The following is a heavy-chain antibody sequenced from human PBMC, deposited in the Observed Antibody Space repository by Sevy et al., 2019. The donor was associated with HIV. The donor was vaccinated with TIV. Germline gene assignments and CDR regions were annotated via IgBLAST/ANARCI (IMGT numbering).Heavy chain of an antibody. Sequence: ASVKVSCKASGYTFSYYAVHWVRQAPGQRLEWMGWINTANGNTKYSQKFQGRVTITRDTSASIVYMQLSSLRSEDTAVYYCARDPGGLPAAMMGWFDPWGQGTLVTVSS. V-gene: IGHV1-3*04. D-gene: IGHD2-2*01. CDR3: ARDPGGLPAAMMGWFDP. CDR1: GYTFSYYA. J-gene: IGHJ5*02. CDR2: INTANGNT.